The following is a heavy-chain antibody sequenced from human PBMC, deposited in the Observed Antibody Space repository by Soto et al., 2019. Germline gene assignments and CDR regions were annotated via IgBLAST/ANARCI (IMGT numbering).Heavy chain of an antibody. CDR3: AKAPLVRYFDW. CDR1: GFPFSSYA. D-gene: IGHD3-9*01. J-gene: IGHJ4*02. V-gene: IGHV3-23*01. CDR2: ISGSGGST. Sequence: EVQLLESGGGLVQPGGSLRLSGAASGFPFSSYAMSWVRTAPGKGVEWVSAISGSGGSTYYADSVKGRFTISRDNSKNTLYLQMNSLRAEDTAVYYCAKAPLVRYFDWLGQGTLVTVSS.